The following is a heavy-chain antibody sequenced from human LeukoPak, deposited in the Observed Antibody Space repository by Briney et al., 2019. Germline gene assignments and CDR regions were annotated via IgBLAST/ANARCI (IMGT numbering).Heavy chain of an antibody. Sequence: ASVKVSCKASGYTFTSYGISWVRQAPGQGLEWIGWISAYNGNTNYAQKLQGRVTMTTDTSTSTAYMELRSLRSDDTAVYYCARDLRGDWNFDYWGQGTLVTVSS. CDR3: ARDLRGDWNFDY. D-gene: IGHD3/OR15-3a*01. CDR2: ISAYNGNT. V-gene: IGHV1-18*01. CDR1: GYTFTSYG. J-gene: IGHJ4*02.